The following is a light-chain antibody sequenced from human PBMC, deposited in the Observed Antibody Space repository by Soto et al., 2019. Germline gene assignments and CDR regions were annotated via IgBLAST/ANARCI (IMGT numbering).Light chain of an antibody. J-gene: IGKJ5*01. V-gene: IGKV3-20*01. Sequence: EFVLTQSPGTLSWSPGERATLSCRASQSVGSNYLAWYQQKPGQAPRLLIYGASSRATGIADRFSGSGSGTDFTLTISRLEPEDFALYYCQQYGYSPITFGQGTRLEIK. CDR1: QSVGSNY. CDR2: GAS. CDR3: QQYGYSPIT.